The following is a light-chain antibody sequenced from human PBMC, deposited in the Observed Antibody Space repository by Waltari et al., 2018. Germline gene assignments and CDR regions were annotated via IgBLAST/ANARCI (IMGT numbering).Light chain of an antibody. J-gene: IGKJ1*01. V-gene: IGKV3-15*01. Sequence: EIVMTQSPATLSVPPGDRATLSCRASQSVSSNLAWYQQKPGQAPRLLISGASTRATGIPARFSGSGSGTEFTLTISSLQSEDFAVYYCQQYDNWPPWTFGQGTKVEIK. CDR1: QSVSSN. CDR2: GAS. CDR3: QQYDNWPPWT.